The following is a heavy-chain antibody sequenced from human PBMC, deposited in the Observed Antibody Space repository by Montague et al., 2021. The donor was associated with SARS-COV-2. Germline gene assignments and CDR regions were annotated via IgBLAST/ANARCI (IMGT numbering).Heavy chain of an antibody. J-gene: IGHJ6*02. D-gene: IGHD2-15*01. Sequence: SLRLSCAASGFTFNTFWTHWVRQVPGKGLVWVSRIGTDGSSTSYADSLKGRFTVTRDNAKNTLYLQMNSLRDDDTAVYHCARGWNAMDVWGQGTTVTVSS. CDR1: GFTFNTFW. CDR3: ARGWNAMDV. V-gene: IGHV3-74*01. CDR2: IGTDGSST.